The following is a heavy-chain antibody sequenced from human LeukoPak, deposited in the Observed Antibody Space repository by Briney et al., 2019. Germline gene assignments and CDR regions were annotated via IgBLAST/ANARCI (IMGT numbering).Heavy chain of an antibody. CDR3: AREGVYGDYDY. V-gene: IGHV4-61*02. J-gene: IGHJ4*02. Sequence: SETLSRTCTVSGGSISSGSYYWSWIRQPAGKGLEWIGRIYTSGSTNYNPSLKSRVTISVDTSKNQFSLKLSSVTAADTAVYYCAREGVYGDYDYWGQGTLVTVSS. CDR1: GGSISSGSYY. D-gene: IGHD4-17*01. CDR2: IYTSGST.